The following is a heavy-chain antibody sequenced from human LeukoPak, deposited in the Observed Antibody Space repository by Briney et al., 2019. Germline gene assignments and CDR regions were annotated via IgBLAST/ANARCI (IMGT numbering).Heavy chain of an antibody. J-gene: IGHJ4*02. CDR1: GYTLTELS. D-gene: IGHD1-26*01. CDR2: FDPEDGET. Sequence: ASVKVSCKVSGYTLTELSMHWVRQAPGKGLEWMGGFDPEDGETIYAQKFQGRVTMTEDTSTETAYMELSSLRSEDTAVYYCATDLIWSAQLSGSTTGGFDYWGQGTLVTVSS. V-gene: IGHV1-24*01. CDR3: ATDLIWSAQLSGSTTGGFDY.